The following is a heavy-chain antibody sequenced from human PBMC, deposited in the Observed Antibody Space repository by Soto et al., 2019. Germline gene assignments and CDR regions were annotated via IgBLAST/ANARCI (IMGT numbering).Heavy chain of an antibody. CDR3: ARLGGYDFWSGYLDGISWFDP. CDR1: GSSIVISRSY. Sequence: SETLSLTCTVRGSSIVISRSYCGLISQPPGTGLEWIGSISFSGSTYYTPSLKSRVTISVDTSKNQFSLKLSSVTAADTAVYYCARLGGYDFWSGYLDGISWFDPWGQGTLVTVSS. D-gene: IGHD3-3*01. J-gene: IGHJ5*02. V-gene: IGHV4-39*01. CDR2: ISFSGST.